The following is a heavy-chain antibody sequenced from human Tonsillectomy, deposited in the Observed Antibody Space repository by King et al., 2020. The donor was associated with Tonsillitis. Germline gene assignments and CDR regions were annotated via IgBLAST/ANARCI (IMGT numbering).Heavy chain of an antibody. Sequence: VQLVESGGGLVQPGGSLRLSCSASGFTFSSYAMHWVRQAPGKGLEYVSAISSNGGSTYYADSVKGRFTISRDNSKNTLYLQMSSLRAEDTAVYYCVKDQAQWLVQGAFDIWGQGTMVTVSS. D-gene: IGHD6-19*01. CDR2: ISSNGGST. CDR1: GFTFSSYA. J-gene: IGHJ3*02. V-gene: IGHV3-64D*06. CDR3: VKDQAQWLVQGAFDI.